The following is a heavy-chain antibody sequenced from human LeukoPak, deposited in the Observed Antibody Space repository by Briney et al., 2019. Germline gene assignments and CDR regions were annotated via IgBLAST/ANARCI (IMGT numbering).Heavy chain of an antibody. D-gene: IGHD6-19*01. V-gene: IGHV1-2*02. J-gene: IGHJ5*02. Sequence: ASVKVSCRASGYTFTGYYMHWVRQAPGQGLEWMGWINPNSGGTNYAQKFQGRVTMTRDTSISTAYMELSSLRSEDTAVYYCASRVAGWGKPSYNWFDPWGQGTLVTVSS. CDR3: ASRVAGWGKPSYNWFDP. CDR1: GYTFTGYY. CDR2: INPNSGGT.